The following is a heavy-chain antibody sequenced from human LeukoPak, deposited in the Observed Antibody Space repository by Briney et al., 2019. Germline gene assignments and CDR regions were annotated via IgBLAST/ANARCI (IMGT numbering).Heavy chain of an antibody. CDR3: AREYDFWSGYFRFYAFDI. D-gene: IGHD3-3*01. Sequence: GGSLRLSCAASGFTFSSYSMNWVRQAPGKGLEWVSSISSSSSYIYYSDSVKGRFTISRDNAKNSLYLQMNSLRAEDTAVYYCAREYDFWSGYFRFYAFDIWGQGTVVTVSS. CDR1: GFTFSSYS. J-gene: IGHJ3*02. CDR2: ISSSSSYI. V-gene: IGHV3-21*01.